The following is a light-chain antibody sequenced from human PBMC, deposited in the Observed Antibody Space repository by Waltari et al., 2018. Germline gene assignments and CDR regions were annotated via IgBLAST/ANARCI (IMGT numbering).Light chain of an antibody. CDR1: SSNLGANYP. Sequence: QSGLTQPPSVSWAAGQRVIISCTGTSSNLGANYPVHWYQQFPGTAPKVLIYANENRPSGIPDRFSASKSGTSASLTITGLQTEDEADYYCQSYDNNLRAWVFGGGTKVTVL. CDR2: ANE. J-gene: IGLJ3*02. V-gene: IGLV1-40*01. CDR3: QSYDNNLRAWV.